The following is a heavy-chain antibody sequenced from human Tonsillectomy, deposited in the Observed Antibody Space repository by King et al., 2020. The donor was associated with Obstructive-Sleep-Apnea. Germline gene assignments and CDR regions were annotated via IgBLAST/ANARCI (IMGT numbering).Heavy chain of an antibody. V-gene: IGHV3-73*02. CDR3: TRTGVVTASFDY. D-gene: IGHD2-21*02. J-gene: IGHJ4*02. CDR2: IRSKDNSYAT. Sequence: VQLVESGGRLVQPGGSLKLSCAASGFSFSTSAMHWVRQASGRGLEWVGRIRSKDNSYATAYGASVKGRFTISRNDSTNTAYLQMNSLKTEDTAVYYCTRTGVVTASFDYWGQGTLVTVSS. CDR1: GFSFSTSA.